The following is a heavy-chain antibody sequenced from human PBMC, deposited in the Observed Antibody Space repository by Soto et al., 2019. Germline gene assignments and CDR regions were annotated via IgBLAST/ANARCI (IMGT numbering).Heavy chain of an antibody. V-gene: IGHV2-5*01. D-gene: IGHD6-6*01. CDR2: IYWSGDE. Sequence: SGPTLVNPTQTLTLTCSFSGFSLTTSGVGVGWVRQPPGKALEWLAHIYWSGDEHYRPSLKSRLSITEDASKNQVVLTMTNMDPVDTATYYCARGIATRPVFAFDVWGQGTMVTVSS. CDR1: GFSLTTSGVG. CDR3: ARGIATRPVFAFDV. J-gene: IGHJ3*01.